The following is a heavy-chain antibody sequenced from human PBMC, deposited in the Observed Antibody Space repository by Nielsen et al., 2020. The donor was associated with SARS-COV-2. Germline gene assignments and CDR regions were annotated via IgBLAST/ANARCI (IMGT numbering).Heavy chain of an antibody. J-gene: IGHJ4*02. CDR2: ISSTFYI. CDR1: GFMFSDYY. V-gene: IGHV3-11*05. CDR3: AREGRRLPLDY. D-gene: IGHD3-16*01. Sequence: GGFLRLSCAASGFMFSDYYVSWIRQAPGKGLEWISYISSTFYINYADSVRGRFTISRDNEKNTVYLQMNSLGVEDTAVYFCAREGRRLPLDYWGQGTLVTVSS.